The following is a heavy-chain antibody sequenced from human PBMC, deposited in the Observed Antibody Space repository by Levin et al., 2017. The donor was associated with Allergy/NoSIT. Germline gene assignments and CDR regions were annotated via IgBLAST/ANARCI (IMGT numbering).Heavy chain of an antibody. J-gene: IGHJ4*02. D-gene: IGHD2-2*03. V-gene: IGHV4-31*03. CDR1: GGSISGGGYH. CDR3: AREDGSTFDF. Sequence: SETLSLTCTVSGGSISGGGYHWTWIRKHPETGLEWIGYIYYSGSTFYNPSLKSRLMISVDTSKNQFSLNVSSVTAADTAVYYCAREDGSTFDFWGQGALVTVAS. CDR2: IYYSGST.